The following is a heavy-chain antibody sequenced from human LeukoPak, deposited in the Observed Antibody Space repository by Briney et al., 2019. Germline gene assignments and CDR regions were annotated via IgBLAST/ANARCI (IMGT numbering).Heavy chain of an antibody. J-gene: IGHJ6*02. D-gene: IGHD3-3*01. V-gene: IGHV4-31*03. CDR3: ARGPGTIFGGYMDV. CDR2: IYYSGST. CDR1: GGSISSGGYY. Sequence: PSETLSLTRTVSGGSISSGGYYWSWIRQHPGKGLEWIGYIYYSGSTYYNPSLKSRVTISVDTSKNQFSLKLSSVTAADTAVYYCARGPGTIFGGYMDVWGQGTTVTVSS.